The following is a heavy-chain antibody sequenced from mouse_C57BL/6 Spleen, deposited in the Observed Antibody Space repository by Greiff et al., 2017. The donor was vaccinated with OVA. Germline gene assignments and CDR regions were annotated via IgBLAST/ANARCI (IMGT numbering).Heavy chain of an antibody. V-gene: IGHV2-2*01. J-gene: IGHJ2*01. Sequence: VQLQESGPGLVQPSQSLSITCTVSGFSLTSYGAHWVRQSPGKGLEWLGVIWSGGSTDYNAAFISRLSISKDNSKSQVFFKMNSLQADDTAIYYCARMTGNLAPFDYWGQGTTLTVSS. CDR1: GFSLTSYG. D-gene: IGHD2-1*01. CDR2: IWSGGST. CDR3: ARMTGNLAPFDY.